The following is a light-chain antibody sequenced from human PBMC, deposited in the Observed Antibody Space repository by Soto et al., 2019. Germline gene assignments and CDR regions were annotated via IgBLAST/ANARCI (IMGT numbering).Light chain of an antibody. CDR1: QGIGND. J-gene: IGKJ4*01. CDR3: LQDHNYPLT. CDR2: AAS. V-gene: IGKV1-6*01. Sequence: IQMTQSPCSLSASIGDRVTITCRASQGIGNDLGWYKQTTGKAPKRMIYAASSLQSGVPSRCSGSGVGTNLTLTVSSLQPEDFATYYCLQDHNYPLTFGGGTKVDI.